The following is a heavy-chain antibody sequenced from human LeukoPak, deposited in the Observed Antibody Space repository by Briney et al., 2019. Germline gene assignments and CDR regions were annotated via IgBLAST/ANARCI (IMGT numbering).Heavy chain of an antibody. D-gene: IGHD2-15*01. Sequence: GGSLRLSCVASGFTFNHYGMNWGRQAPGKGLEWVSIISGSGDSAFYADSVKGRFTISRDNSKNTLYLQMNSLRAEDTAIYYCAQKRGCYTPFDYWGQGTLVTVSS. CDR3: AQKRGCYTPFDY. CDR1: GFTFNHYG. J-gene: IGHJ4*02. CDR2: ISGSGDSA. V-gene: IGHV3-23*01.